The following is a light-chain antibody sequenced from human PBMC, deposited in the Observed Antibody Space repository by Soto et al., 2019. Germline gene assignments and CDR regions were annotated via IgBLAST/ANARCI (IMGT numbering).Light chain of an antibody. CDR2: GAS. J-gene: IGKJ2*01. V-gene: IGKV3-20*01. Sequence: EVVLTQSPHTLSLSPGERATLSCWASQSLRSSYLAWYQRKPGQAPRLLMFGASRRATGIPDRFNGSGSGTDFILTISRLESEDVAVYFCQQHGTSPYTFGQGTVLEIK. CDR1: QSLRSSY. CDR3: QQHGTSPYT.